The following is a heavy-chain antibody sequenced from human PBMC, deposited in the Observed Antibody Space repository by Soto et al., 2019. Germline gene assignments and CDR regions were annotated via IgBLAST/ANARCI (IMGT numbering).Heavy chain of an antibody. CDR1: GFAFSTYA. D-gene: IGHD6-13*01. J-gene: IGHJ6*02. CDR2: ISGIGGSS. Sequence: EVQLLESGGALEHPGGSLRLSCAASGFAFSTYAMIWVRQAPGKGLEWVSVISGIGGSSYYAASVKGRFTISRDNSKNTLFLQMNGLRAEDTAVYYCAKVTKRAAAGRYEYYKYGMDVWGQGTTVTVSS. CDR3: AKVTKRAAAGRYEYYKYGMDV. V-gene: IGHV3-23*01.